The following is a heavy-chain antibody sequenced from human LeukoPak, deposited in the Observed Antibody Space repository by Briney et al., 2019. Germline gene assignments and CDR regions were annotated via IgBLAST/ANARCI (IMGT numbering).Heavy chain of an antibody. CDR3: AKGFKSSSWYYFDY. J-gene: IGHJ4*02. CDR2: ISGSGGST. V-gene: IGHV3-23*01. Sequence: GRSLRLSCAASGFTFSSYAMSWVRQAPGKGLEWVSAISGSGGSTYYADSVKGRFTISRDNSKNTLYLQMNSLRAEDTAVYYCAKGFKSSSWYYFDYWGQGTLVTVSS. D-gene: IGHD6-13*01. CDR1: GFTFSSYA.